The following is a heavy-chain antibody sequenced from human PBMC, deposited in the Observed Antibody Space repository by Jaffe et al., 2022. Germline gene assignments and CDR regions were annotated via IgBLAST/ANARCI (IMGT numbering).Heavy chain of an antibody. CDR3: AREYSRGWPGFVY. J-gene: IGHJ4*02. Sequence: QVQLQESGPGLVKPSETLSLTCAVSGSSVSSDYYWGWIRQSPGKGLDYIGTIYHSGSTYYNPSLKSRVTLSVDTSKNQVSLKLSSVTAADTAVYYCAREYSRGWPGFVYWGQGTLVTVSS. D-gene: IGHD6-19*01. V-gene: IGHV4-38-2*01. CDR2: IYHSGST. CDR1: GSSVSSDYY.